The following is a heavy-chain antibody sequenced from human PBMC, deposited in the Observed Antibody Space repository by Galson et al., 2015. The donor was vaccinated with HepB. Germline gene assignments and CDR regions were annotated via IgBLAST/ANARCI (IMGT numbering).Heavy chain of an antibody. CDR2: ISAYNGNT. D-gene: IGHD2-2*01. CDR3: ARGAGYCSSTSCYDTLDYFDY. J-gene: IGHJ4*02. V-gene: IGHV1-18*01. CDR1: GYTFTSYG. Sequence: SVKVSCKASGYTFTSYGISWVRQAPGQGLEWMGWISAYNGNTNYAQKLQGRVTMTTDTSTSTAYMELRSLRSDDTAVYYCARGAGYCSSTSCYDTLDYFDYWGQGTLVTVSS.